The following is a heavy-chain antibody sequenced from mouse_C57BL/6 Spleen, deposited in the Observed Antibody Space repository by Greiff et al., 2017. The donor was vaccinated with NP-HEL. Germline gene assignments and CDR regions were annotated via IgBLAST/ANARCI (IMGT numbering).Heavy chain of an antibody. V-gene: IGHV5-16*01. CDR2: INYDGSST. D-gene: IGHD2-4*01. J-gene: IGHJ3*01. CDR3: ASIYYDYERWFAY. Sequence: EVKVVESEGGLVQPGSSMKLSCTASGFTFSDYYMAWVRQVPEKGLEWVANINYDGSSTYYLDSLKSRFIISRDNAKNILYLQMSSLKSEDTATYYCASIYYDYERWFAYWGQGTLVTVSA. CDR1: GFTFSDYY.